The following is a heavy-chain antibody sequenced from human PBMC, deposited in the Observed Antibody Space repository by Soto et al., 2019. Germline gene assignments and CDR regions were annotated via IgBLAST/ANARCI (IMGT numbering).Heavy chain of an antibody. D-gene: IGHD6-19*01. Sequence: QVQLVESGGGVVQPGRSLRLSCAASGFTFSSYGMHWVRQAPGKGLEWVAVIWYDGSNKYYADPVKGRFTISRDNSKNTLYLQMNSLRAEDTAVYYCARGGIAVAGGPPYYYGMDVWGQGTTVTVSS. CDR2: IWYDGSNK. CDR1: GFTFSSYG. CDR3: ARGGIAVAGGPPYYYGMDV. V-gene: IGHV3-33*01. J-gene: IGHJ6*02.